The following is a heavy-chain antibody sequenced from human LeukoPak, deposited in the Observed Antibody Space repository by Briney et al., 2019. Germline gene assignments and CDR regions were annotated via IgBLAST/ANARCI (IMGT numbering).Heavy chain of an antibody. CDR1: GGSFSGYY. J-gene: IGHJ4*02. V-gene: IGHV4-34*01. Sequence: TSETLSLTCAVYGGSFSGYYWTWIRQPPGKGLEWIGEINHGGSTNYNPSLKSRVTISVDTSKNQFSLKLSSVTAADTAIYYCAKTSYYDGSGYYYSSPYFDYWGQGSQVTVSS. CDR2: INHGGST. D-gene: IGHD3-22*01. CDR3: AKTSYYDGSGYYYSSPYFDY.